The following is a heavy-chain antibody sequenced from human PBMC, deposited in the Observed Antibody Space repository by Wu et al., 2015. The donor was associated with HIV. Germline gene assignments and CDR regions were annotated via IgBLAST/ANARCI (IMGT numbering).Heavy chain of an antibody. CDR2: MNPNSGNT. CDR3: ARGRGYCSSTSCYSPTYYFDY. Sequence: QVQLVQSGAEVKKPGASVKVSCKASGYTFTSYDINWVRQATGQGLEWMGWMNPNSGNTGYAQKFQGRVTMTRNTSISTAYMELSSLRSEDTAVYYCARGRGYCSSTSCYSPTYYFDYWGQGTLVTVSS. V-gene: IGHV1-8*01. J-gene: IGHJ4*02. CDR1: GYTFTSYD. D-gene: IGHD2-2*01.